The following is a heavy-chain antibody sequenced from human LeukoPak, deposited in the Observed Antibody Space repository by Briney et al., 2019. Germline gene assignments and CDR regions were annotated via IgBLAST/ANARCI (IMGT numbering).Heavy chain of an antibody. J-gene: IGHJ4*02. Sequence: SEALSLTCTVSGGSVSSGSYYWSWIRQPPGKGLEWIGYIYYSGSTNYNPSLKSRVTISVDTSKNQFSLKPSSVTAADTAVYYCARSGATVVDYWGQGTLVTVSS. CDR1: GGSVSSGSYY. CDR2: IYYSGST. CDR3: ARSGATVVDY. D-gene: IGHD1-26*01. V-gene: IGHV4-61*01.